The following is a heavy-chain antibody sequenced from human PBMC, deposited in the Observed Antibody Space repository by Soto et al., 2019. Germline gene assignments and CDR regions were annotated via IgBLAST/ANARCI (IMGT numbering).Heavy chain of an antibody. CDR1: GFTFSSYA. D-gene: IGHD2-8*01. CDR3: ARGTKGVSVGLDP. V-gene: IGHV3-30-3*01. J-gene: IGHJ5*02. CDR2: ISYDGSNK. Sequence: QVQLVESGGGVVQPGRSLRLSCAASGFTFSSYAMHWVRQAPGKGLEWVAVISYDGSNKYYADSVKGRFTISRDNSKNTLYLQMNSLRAADTAVYYCARGTKGVSVGLDPWGQGTLVTVSS.